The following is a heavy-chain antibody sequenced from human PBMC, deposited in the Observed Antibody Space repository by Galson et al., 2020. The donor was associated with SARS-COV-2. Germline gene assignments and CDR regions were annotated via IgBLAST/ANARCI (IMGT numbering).Heavy chain of an antibody. CDR2: ISSSSSSL. Sequence: GGSLRLSCAASGFSFSSYSMNWVRQAPGKGLEWVSSISSSSSSLYYADSVKGRFTISRENAKNSLYLQIDSLRVEDTAVYYCAREGSGSTYYIDSWGQGTLVTVSS. V-gene: IGHV3-21*01. CDR1: GFSFSSYS. J-gene: IGHJ4*02. D-gene: IGHD1-26*01. CDR3: AREGSGSTYYIDS.